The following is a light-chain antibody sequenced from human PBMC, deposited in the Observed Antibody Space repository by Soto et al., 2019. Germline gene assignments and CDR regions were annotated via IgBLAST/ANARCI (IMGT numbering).Light chain of an antibody. CDR2: RNN. J-gene: IGLJ2*01. CDR1: SSNIGSNY. Sequence: QSALTQPPSASGTPGQRVTISCSGSSSNIGSNYVYWYQQLPGTAHKLLIYRNNQRPSGVPDRFSGSKSGTSASLAISGLRSEDEADYYCAAWDDSLSVVFGGGTKLTVL. V-gene: IGLV1-47*01. CDR3: AAWDDSLSVV.